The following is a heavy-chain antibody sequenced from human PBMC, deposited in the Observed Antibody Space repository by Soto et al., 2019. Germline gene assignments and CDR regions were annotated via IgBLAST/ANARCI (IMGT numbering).Heavy chain of an antibody. D-gene: IGHD5-18*01. V-gene: IGHV4-30-2*01. CDR2: IYQSGST. CDR1: GGSISSGGYS. CDR3: ARGSIQLWLRYAANFDY. Sequence: PSETLSLTCAVSGGSISSGGYSWSWIRQPPEKGLEWIGYIYQSGSTYYNPSLKSRVTISVDTSKNQFSLKLSSVTAADTAVYYCARGSIQLWLRYAANFDYWGQGTLVTVSS. J-gene: IGHJ4*02.